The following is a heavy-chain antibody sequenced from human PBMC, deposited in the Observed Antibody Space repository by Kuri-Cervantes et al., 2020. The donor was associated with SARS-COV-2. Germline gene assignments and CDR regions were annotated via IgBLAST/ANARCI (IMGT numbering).Heavy chain of an antibody. CDR3: ARSYYDYIWGSYRPEALDY. V-gene: IGHV3-30-3*01. D-gene: IGHD3-16*02. CDR2: ISYDGSNK. Sequence: GGSLRLSCAASGFTFSSYAMHWVRQAPGKGLEWVAVISYDGSNKYYADSVKGRFTISRDNSKNTLYLQMNSLRAEDTAVYYCARSYYDYIWGSYRPEALDYWGQGTLVHRLL. J-gene: IGHJ4*02. CDR1: GFTFSSYA.